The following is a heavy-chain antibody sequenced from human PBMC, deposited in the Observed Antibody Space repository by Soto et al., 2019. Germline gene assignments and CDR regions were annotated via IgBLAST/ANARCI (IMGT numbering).Heavy chain of an antibody. CDR1: GFTFSSYA. V-gene: IGHV3-30-3*01. CDR3: ARDRDGMDV. CDR2: ISYDRSNK. Sequence: GGSLRLSCTASGFTFSSYAMHWVRQAPGKGLEWVAVISYDRSNKYYADSVKGRFTISRDNSKNTLYLQMNSLRAEDTAVYYCARDRDGMDVWGQGTTVTVSS. J-gene: IGHJ6*02.